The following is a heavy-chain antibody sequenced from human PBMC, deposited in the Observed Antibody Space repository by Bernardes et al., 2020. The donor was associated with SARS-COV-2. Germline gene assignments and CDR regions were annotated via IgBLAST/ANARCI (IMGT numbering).Heavy chain of an antibody. D-gene: IGHD1-26*01. Sequence: SETLSLTCTVSGDSIRSHYWSWIRQPPGKGLEWIGYLYPSGTTQYNPSLRSRVTISVDTSKNQFSLQLSSVTAVDTAVYYCAKDGPKGGASGSPNTGASDVWGQGTMVTVSS. CDR2: LYPSGTT. V-gene: IGHV4-59*11. J-gene: IGHJ3*01. CDR3: AKDGPKGGASGSPNTGASDV. CDR1: GDSIRSHY.